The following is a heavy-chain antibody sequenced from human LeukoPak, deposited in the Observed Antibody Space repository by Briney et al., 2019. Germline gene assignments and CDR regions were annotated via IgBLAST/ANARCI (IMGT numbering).Heavy chain of an antibody. J-gene: IGHJ4*02. V-gene: IGHV3-48*01. Sequence: GGSLRLSCAASGFTFSSCSINWVRQAPGKGLEWVSYISSRSSPIYYGDSVKGRFTISRDNAKNSLYLQMNSLRAEDTAVYYCARISTSSLSYWGQGTLVTVSS. CDR2: ISSRSSPI. CDR1: GFTFSSCS. CDR3: ARISTSSLSY. D-gene: IGHD2-2*01.